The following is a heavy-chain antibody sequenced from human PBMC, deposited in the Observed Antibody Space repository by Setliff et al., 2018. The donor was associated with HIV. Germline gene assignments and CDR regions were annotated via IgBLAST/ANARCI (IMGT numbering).Heavy chain of an antibody. CDR2: IIPISGTV. D-gene: IGHD7-27*01. V-gene: IGHV1-69*06. CDR3: AKDWGNY. CDR1: GGTFSSYA. Sequence: ASLKVSCKASGGTFSSYAISWVRQAPGQGLEWMGGIIPISGTVNYAQKFKGRVTITADTSTDTAYMELSSLRSEDTAVYYCAKDWGNYWGQGTLVTVSS. J-gene: IGHJ4*02.